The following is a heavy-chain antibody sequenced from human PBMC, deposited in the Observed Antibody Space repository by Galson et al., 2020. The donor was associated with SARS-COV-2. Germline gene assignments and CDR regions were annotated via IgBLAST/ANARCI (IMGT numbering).Heavy chain of an antibody. D-gene: IGHD3-9*01. Sequence: GGSLRLSCAASGFTFSSYSMNWVRQAPGKGLEWVSSISSSSSYIYYADSVKGRFTISRDNAKNSVHLQMNSLRAEDTAVYYCARDPLPDILTGYYRVWGQGTLVTVSS. CDR1: GFTFSSYS. J-gene: IGHJ4*02. CDR3: ARDPLPDILTGYYRV. CDR2: ISSSSSYI. V-gene: IGHV3-21*01.